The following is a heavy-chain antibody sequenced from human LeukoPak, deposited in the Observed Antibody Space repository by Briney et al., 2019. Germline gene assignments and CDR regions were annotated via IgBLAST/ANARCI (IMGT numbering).Heavy chain of an antibody. CDR1: GGSISSYY. CDR3: ARESPGYSSSYNWFDP. CDR2: IYYSGST. Sequence: SETLSLTCTVSGGSISSYYWSWIRQPPGKGLEWIGYIYYSGSTNYNPSLKSRVTISVDTSKSQFSLKLCSVTAADTAVYYCARESPGYSSSYNWFDPWGQGTLVTVSS. J-gene: IGHJ5*02. D-gene: IGHD6-13*01. V-gene: IGHV4-59*01.